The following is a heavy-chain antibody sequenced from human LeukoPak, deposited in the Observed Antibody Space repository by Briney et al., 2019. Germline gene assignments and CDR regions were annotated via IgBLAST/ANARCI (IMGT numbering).Heavy chain of an antibody. CDR1: GFTFNIYA. D-gene: IGHD4-23*01. CDR3: AKDPNGDYVGAFDF. CDR2: ITATTSST. Sequence: GGSLRLSCETSGFTFNIYAMHWVRQAPGKGLEWVSTITATTSSTSYADSVKGRFTISRDNSKRTLYLQMNSLRAEDTAMYYCAKDPNGDYVGAFDFWGQGTLVTVSS. V-gene: IGHV3-23*01. J-gene: IGHJ3*01.